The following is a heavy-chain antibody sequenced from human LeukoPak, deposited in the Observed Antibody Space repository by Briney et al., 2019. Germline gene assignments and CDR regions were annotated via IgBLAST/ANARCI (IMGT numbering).Heavy chain of an antibody. Sequence: ASVKVSCKVSGYTLTELSMHWVRQAPGKGLEWMGGFDPEDGETIYAQKFQGRVTMTRDTSISTAYMELSRLRSDDTAVYYCAVGYSSSSGYYYYYMDVWGKGTTVTVSS. CDR1: GYTLTELS. D-gene: IGHD6-6*01. J-gene: IGHJ6*03. CDR3: AVGYSSSSGYYYYYMDV. CDR2: FDPEDGET. V-gene: IGHV1-24*01.